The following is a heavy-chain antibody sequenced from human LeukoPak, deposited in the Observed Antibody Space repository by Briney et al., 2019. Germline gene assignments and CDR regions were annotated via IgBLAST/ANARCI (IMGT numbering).Heavy chain of an antibody. CDR3: AVDIVVVPATYYYYYGMDV. D-gene: IGHD2-2*03. CDR2: INPNSGGT. V-gene: IGHV1-2*06. Sequence: ASVKVSCKASGYTFTGYYMHWVRQAPGQGLEWMGRINPNSGGTNYAQKFQGRVTMTRDTSISTAYMELSRLRSDDTAVYYCAVDIVVVPATYYYYYGMDVWGQGTTATVSS. CDR1: GYTFTGYY. J-gene: IGHJ6*02.